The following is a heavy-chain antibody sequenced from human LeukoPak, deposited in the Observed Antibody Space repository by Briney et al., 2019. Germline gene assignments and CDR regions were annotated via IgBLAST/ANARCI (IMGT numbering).Heavy chain of an antibody. J-gene: IGHJ5*02. V-gene: IGHV4-34*01. CDR3: ARQIDPWAPFDP. D-gene: IGHD3-9*01. Sequence: SETLSLTCDVYGGSFSSYYWSWIRQSPGKGLEWIGEINHSGVTNYNPSLKSRVTISVDTSKNQFSLKLSSVTAADTAVYYCARQIDPWAPFDPWGQGTLVTVSS. CDR1: GGSFSSYY. CDR2: INHSGVT.